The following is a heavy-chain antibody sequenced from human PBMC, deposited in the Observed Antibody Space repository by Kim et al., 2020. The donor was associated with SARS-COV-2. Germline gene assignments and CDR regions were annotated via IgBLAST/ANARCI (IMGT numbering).Heavy chain of an antibody. V-gene: IGHV4-34*01. CDR2: INHSGST. CDR1: GGSFSGYY. D-gene: IGHD3-22*01. J-gene: IGHJ4*02. CDR3: ARAGDSSGYYYVYFDY. Sequence: SETLSLTCAVYGGSFSGYYWSWIRQPPWKGLEWIGEINHSGSTNYNPSLKSRVNISVDTSKNQFSLKLSSVTAADTAVYYCARAGDSSGYYYVYFDYWGQGTLVAVSS.